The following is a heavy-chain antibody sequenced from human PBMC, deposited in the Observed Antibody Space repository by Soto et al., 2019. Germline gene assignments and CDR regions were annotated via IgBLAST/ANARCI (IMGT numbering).Heavy chain of an antibody. D-gene: IGHD1-7*01. CDR2: IIPILGIA. CDR3: ARAEITGTTVFDP. J-gene: IGHJ5*02. V-gene: IGHV1-69*02. Sequence: QVQLVQSGAELKKPGSSVKVSCKASGGTFSSYTISWVRQAPGQGLEWMGRIIPILGIAHYAQTFQGRVKITADKSTSTAYMELSSLRSEDTAVYYCARAEITGTTVFDPWGQGTLVTVSS. CDR1: GGTFSSYT.